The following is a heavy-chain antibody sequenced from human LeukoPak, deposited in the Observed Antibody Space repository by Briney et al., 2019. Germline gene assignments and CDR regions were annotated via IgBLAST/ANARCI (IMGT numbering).Heavy chain of an antibody. D-gene: IGHD3-10*01. CDR1: GGSFSGYY. CDR2: INHSGST. Sequence: SETLSLTCAVYGGSFSGYYWSWIRQPPGKGLEWIGEINHSGSTNYNPSLKSRVTISVDTSKNQFSLKLSSVTAADTAVYYCARVSGSGSYYPDDYWGQGTLVTVSS. CDR3: ARVSGSGSYYPDDY. V-gene: IGHV4-34*01. J-gene: IGHJ4*02.